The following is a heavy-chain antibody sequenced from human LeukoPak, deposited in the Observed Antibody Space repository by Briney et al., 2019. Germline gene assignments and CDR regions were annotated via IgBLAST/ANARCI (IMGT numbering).Heavy chain of an antibody. D-gene: IGHD6-13*01. J-gene: IGHJ6*03. Sequence: SETLSLTCTVSGGSISSYYWSWIRQPAGKGLEWIGRIYTSGSTNYNPSLKSRVTMSVDTSKNQFSLKLSSVTAADTAVYYCARLNSSSSPWYYYYMDVWGKGTTVTVSS. CDR3: ARLNSSSSPWYYYYMDV. V-gene: IGHV4-4*07. CDR1: GGSISSYY. CDR2: IYTSGST.